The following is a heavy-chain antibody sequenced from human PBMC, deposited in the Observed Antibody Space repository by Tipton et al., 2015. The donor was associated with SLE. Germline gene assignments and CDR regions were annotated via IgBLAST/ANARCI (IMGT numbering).Heavy chain of an antibody. Sequence: TLSLTCTVSSDSISSYYWSWIRQPPGKGLQWIGYIHSSGSTKYNPSLKSRVTISFDTSKKRFSLKLTSVTAADTAVYYCARDRGGTYFFDFWGQGTLVTVSS. J-gene: IGHJ4*02. V-gene: IGHV4-59*01. CDR3: ARDRGGTYFFDF. D-gene: IGHD2-15*01. CDR1: SDSISSYY. CDR2: IHSSGST.